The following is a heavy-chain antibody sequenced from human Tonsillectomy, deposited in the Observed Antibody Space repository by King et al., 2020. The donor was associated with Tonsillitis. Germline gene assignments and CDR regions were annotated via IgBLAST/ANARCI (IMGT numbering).Heavy chain of an antibody. D-gene: IGHD4-17*01. V-gene: IGHV4-31*03. CDR3: ARADVRSRLRLPHYGMDV. CDR1: GGSIRNGGYY. CDR2: IYYSGST. Sequence: LQLQESGPGLVKPSQTLSLTCTVSGGSIRNGGYYWSWIRQHPGKGLEWIGYIYYSGSTYYNPSLKSRVTKSVDTSKNQFSLKLSSVTAADTAVYYCARADVRSRLRLPHYGMDVWGQGTTVTVSS. J-gene: IGHJ6*02.